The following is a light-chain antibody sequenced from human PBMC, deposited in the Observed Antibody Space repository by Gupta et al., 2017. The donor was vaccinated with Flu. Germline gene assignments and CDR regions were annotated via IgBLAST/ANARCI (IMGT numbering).Light chain of an antibody. CDR2: NNN. J-gene: IGLJ1*01. Sequence: QSVLTQPPSASGTPGQRVTISCFGRNSNIGSYAVNWYQQLPGRAPKLLIYNNNQLPSGVPVRFSGSKSGTSASLAISGLQSEDEADYYCAAWDDNLNVFGTGTKVTVL. CDR3: AAWDDNLNV. CDR1: NSNIGSYA. V-gene: IGLV1-44*01.